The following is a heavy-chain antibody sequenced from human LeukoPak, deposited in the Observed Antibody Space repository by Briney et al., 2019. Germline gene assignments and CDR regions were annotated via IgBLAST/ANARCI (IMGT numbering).Heavy chain of an antibody. V-gene: IGHV4-61*01. J-gene: IGHJ4*02. CDR3: ARGSSSSARSFDY. CDR2: IYYSGST. D-gene: IGHD6-6*01. Sequence: SETLSLTCTVSGVSVSSGSYYWSWIRQPPGKGLEWIGYIYYSGSTNYNPSLKSRVTISVDTSKNQFSLKLSSVTAADTAVYYCARGSSSSARSFDYWGQGTLVTVSS. CDR1: GVSVSSGSYY.